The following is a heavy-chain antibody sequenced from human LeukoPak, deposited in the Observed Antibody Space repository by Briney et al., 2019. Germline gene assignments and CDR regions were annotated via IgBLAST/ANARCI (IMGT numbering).Heavy chain of an antibody. CDR2: ISAYNGNT. CDR3: ARDYPRGSYSYYYYYMDV. D-gene: IGHD1-26*01. CDR1: GYTFTSYG. J-gene: IGHJ6*03. V-gene: IGHV1-18*01. Sequence: GASVKVSCKASGYTFTSYGISWVRQAPGQGLEWMGWISAYNGNTNYAQKLQGRVTMTTDTSTSTAYMELRSLRSDDTAVYYCARDYPRGSYSYYYYYMDVWGKGTTVTISS.